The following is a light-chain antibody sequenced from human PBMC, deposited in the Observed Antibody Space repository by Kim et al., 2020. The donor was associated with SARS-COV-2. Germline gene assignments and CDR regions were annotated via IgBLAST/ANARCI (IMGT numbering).Light chain of an antibody. CDR3: QQYYSTPPS. J-gene: IGKJ2*03. Sequence: RATLNCKSSQTVLYNSNNKNYFAWYQQKPGQAPKLLIYWASIRESGVSDRFRGSGSETDFTLTISSLQAEDVAVYYCQQYYSTPPSFGQGTKLEI. CDR2: WAS. CDR1: QTVLYNSNNKNY. V-gene: IGKV4-1*01.